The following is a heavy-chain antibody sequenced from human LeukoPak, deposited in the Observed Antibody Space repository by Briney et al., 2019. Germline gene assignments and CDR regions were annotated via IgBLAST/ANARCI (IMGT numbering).Heavy chain of an antibody. CDR1: GYTFTGYY. V-gene: IGHV1-2*02. J-gene: IGHJ4*02. Sequence: GASVKVSCKASGYTFTGYYMHWVRQAPGQGLEWMGWINPNSGGTNYAQKFQGRVTMTRDTSISTAYMELSRLRPDDTAVYYCARSVVGATVKYDYWGQGTLVTVSS. D-gene: IGHD1-26*01. CDR3: ARSVVGATVKYDY. CDR2: INPNSGGT.